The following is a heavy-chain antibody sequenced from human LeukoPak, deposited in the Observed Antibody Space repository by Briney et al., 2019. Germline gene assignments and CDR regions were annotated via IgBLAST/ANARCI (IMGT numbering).Heavy chain of an antibody. Sequence: PGGSLRLSCAASGFTFSSYSMNWARQAPGKGLEWVSSISSSSTYIYYADSVKGRFTISRDNAKNSLYLQMNSLRAEDTAVYYCARDWNLFDPWGQGTLVAVSS. J-gene: IGHJ5*02. CDR2: ISSSSTYI. D-gene: IGHD1-7*01. CDR1: GFTFSSYS. V-gene: IGHV3-21*01. CDR3: ARDWNLFDP.